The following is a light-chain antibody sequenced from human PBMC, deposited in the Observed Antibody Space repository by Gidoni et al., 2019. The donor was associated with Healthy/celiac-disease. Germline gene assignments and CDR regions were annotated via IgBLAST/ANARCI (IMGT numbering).Light chain of an antibody. J-gene: IGKJ2*01. CDR1: QSISSW. Sequence: PPTLSASVDYKATITCRASQSISSWLAWYQQKPGKAPKLLIYEASSLESGVPSRFSGSGSGTEFTLTISSLQPDDFATYYCQQYNSSPYTFGQGTKLEIK. V-gene: IGKV1-5*01. CDR2: EAS. CDR3: QQYNSSPYT.